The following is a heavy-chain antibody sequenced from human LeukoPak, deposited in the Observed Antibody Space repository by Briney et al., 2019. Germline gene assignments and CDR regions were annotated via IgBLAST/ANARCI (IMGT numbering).Heavy chain of an antibody. CDR3: AKVDTTYYYYMDV. CDR2: ISTSSSNVI. CDR1: GFTVSNYH. V-gene: IGHV3-48*01. Sequence: PGGSLRLSCAASGFTVSNYHMNWVRQAPGKGLEWVSFISTSSSNVIYYADSVKGRFTISRDNSKNTLYLQMNSLRAEDTAVYYCAKVDTTYYYYMDVWGKGTTVTVSS. D-gene: IGHD1-1*01. J-gene: IGHJ6*03.